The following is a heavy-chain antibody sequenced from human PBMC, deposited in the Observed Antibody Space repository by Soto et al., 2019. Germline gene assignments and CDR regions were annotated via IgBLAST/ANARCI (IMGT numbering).Heavy chain of an antibody. CDR3: ARGLLGGGDY. D-gene: IGHD1-26*01. V-gene: IGHV3-74*03. Sequence: EVQLVESGGGLVQPGASLRLSCAASGFTFSIQWMHWVRQAPGKGLVWVSRINGDGTITTYADSVKGRFTISRDNAKNTVYLQMNSLRAEDTAMYFCARGLLGGGDYWGQGTLVTVSS. CDR1: GFTFSIQW. CDR2: INGDGTIT. J-gene: IGHJ4*02.